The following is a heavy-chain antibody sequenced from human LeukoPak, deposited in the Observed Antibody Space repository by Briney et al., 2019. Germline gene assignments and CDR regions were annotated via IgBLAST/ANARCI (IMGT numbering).Heavy chain of an antibody. V-gene: IGHV4-59*08. D-gene: IGHD1-7*01. J-gene: IGHJ1*01. Sequence: SETLSLTCTVSGGSISSYYWRGIRQPPGKGLEWIGYIYYSGSTNYNPSLTSRVTISVDTSKNQFSLKLSSVTAEDTAVYYCASRTSIPEYFQHWGQGTLVTVSS. CDR2: IYYSGST. CDR1: GGSISSYY. CDR3: ASRTSIPEYFQH.